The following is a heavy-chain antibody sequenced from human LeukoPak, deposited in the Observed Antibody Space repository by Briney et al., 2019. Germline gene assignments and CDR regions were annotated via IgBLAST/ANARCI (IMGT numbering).Heavy chain of an antibody. J-gene: IGHJ6*04. CDR2: ISAYNGNT. D-gene: IGHD3-10*01. CDR1: GYTFTSYG. CDR3: ARDERAGSGSYKYYYYGMDV. V-gene: IGHV1-18*04. Sequence: ASVKVSCKASGYTFTSYGISWVRQAPGQGLEWMGWISAYNGNTNYAQKLQGRVTMTIDTSTSTAYMELRSLRSDDTAVYYCARDERAGSGSYKYYYYGMDVWGKGTTVTVSS.